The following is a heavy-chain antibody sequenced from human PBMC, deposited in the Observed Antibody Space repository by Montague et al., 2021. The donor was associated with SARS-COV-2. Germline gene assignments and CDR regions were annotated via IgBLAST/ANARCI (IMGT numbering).Heavy chain of an antibody. D-gene: IGHD1-26*01. Sequence: PALVKPTQTLTLTCTFSGFSFRTSGMGVSWVRQPPGKAPEWLARIDWDDNKYYNPSLKTRLSISKDTSKNQVVLIMTNMDPVDTATYYWARVGYPKYDWFDPWGPGTLVTASS. CDR3: ARVGYPKYDWFDP. CDR1: GFSFRTSGMG. J-gene: IGHJ5*02. V-gene: IGHV2-70*11. CDR2: IDWDDNK.